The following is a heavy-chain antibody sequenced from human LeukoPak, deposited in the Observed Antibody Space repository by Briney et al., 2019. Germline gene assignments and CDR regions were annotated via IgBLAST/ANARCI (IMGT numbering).Heavy chain of an antibody. CDR3: ARSHPHCSSTSCYQDAFDI. V-gene: IGHV1-2*04. Sequence: ASVQVSCKASGYSFTGYYMHWVRQAPRRELEWMGWINPNSGGTNYSQKFQGWVTMTRDTSISTAYMELSSLRSDDTAVYYCARSHPHCSSTSCYQDAFDIWGQGTMVTVSS. CDR1: GYSFTGYY. CDR2: INPNSGGT. J-gene: IGHJ3*02. D-gene: IGHD2-2*01.